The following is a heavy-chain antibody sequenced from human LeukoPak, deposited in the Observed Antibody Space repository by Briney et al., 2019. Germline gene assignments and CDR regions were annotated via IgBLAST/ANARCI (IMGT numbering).Heavy chain of an antibody. CDR1: GGSISSYY. D-gene: IGHD6-13*01. CDR3: ARVTGYRIEDYFDY. V-gene: IGHV4-59*01. CDR2: IYYTGYT. J-gene: IGHJ4*02. Sequence: PSETLSLTCTVSGGSISSYYWSWIRQPPGKGLEWIGYIYYTGYTNYNPSLKSRVTISVETSKNEFSLKLRSVTAADTAVYYCARVTGYRIEDYFDYWGQGTLVTVSS.